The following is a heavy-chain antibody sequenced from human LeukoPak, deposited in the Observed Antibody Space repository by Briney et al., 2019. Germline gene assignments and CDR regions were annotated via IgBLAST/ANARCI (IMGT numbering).Heavy chain of an antibody. CDR1: GFTFSSYA. CDR2: ISGSGGST. D-gene: IGHD2-15*01. J-gene: IGHJ4*02. CDR3: AKCSGGSCYSPFDY. V-gene: IGHV3-23*01. Sequence: GGSLRLSCAASGFTFSSYAISWVRQAPGKGLEWVSAISGSGGSTYYVDSVKGRFTISRDNPKNTMYLQMNSLRAEDTAVYYCAKCSGGSCYSPFDYWGQGTLVTVSS.